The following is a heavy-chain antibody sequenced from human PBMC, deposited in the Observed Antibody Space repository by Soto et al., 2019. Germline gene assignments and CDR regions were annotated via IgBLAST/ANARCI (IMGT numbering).Heavy chain of an antibody. J-gene: IGHJ4*02. CDR3: ARGLPYYYDSSGETDRFDY. CDR2: ISSSSSYI. Sequence: EVQLVESGGGLVKPGGSLRLSCAASGFTFSSYSMNWVRQAPGKGLEWVSSISSSSSYIYYADSVKGRFTISRDNAKNSLYLQMNSLRAEDTAVYYCARGLPYYYDSSGETDRFDYWGQGTLVTVSS. V-gene: IGHV3-21*01. CDR1: GFTFSSYS. D-gene: IGHD3-22*01.